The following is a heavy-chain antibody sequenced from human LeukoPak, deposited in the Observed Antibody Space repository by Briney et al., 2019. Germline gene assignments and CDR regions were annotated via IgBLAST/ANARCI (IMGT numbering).Heavy chain of an antibody. CDR2: IYYSGST. CDR1: GGSISSYY. Sequence: SETLSLTCTVSGGSISSYYWSWIRQPPGKGLEWIGYIYYSGSTNYNPSLKSRVTISVDTSKNQFSLKLSSVTAADTAVYYCARGLATYYDFWSGYYSLDYWGQGTLVTVSS. CDR3: ARGLATYYDFWSGYYSLDY. V-gene: IGHV4-59*01. D-gene: IGHD3-3*01. J-gene: IGHJ4*02.